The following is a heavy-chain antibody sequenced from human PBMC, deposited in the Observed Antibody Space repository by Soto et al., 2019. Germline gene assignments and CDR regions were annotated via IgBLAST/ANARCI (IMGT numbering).Heavy chain of an antibody. V-gene: IGHV1-18*01. CDR3: ATRSPAFDY. CDR2: ISTYKGNT. CDR1: GYTFTSYG. Sequence: QVQLVQSGPEVKKPGASVKVSCKTSGYTFTSYGISWVRQAPGQGLEWMGWISTYKGNTNYAQKFQGRVTMTTDTSTSTAYMELRRRRSDDTAVYYCATRSPAFDYWGQGTLVTVSS. J-gene: IGHJ4*02.